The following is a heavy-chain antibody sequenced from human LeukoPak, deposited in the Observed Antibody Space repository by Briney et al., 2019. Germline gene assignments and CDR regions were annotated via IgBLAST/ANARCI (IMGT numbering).Heavy chain of an antibody. CDR1: GFSFSGAW. CDR3: TTNPDPD. J-gene: IGHJ4*02. D-gene: IGHD1-14*01. CDR2: ISGSGGST. Sequence: GGSLRLSCAASGFSFSGAWMSWVRQAPGKGLEWVSAISGSGGSTYYADSVKGRFTISRDNSKNTLYLQMNSLRAEDTAVYYCTTNPDPDWGQGTLVTVSS. V-gene: IGHV3-23*01.